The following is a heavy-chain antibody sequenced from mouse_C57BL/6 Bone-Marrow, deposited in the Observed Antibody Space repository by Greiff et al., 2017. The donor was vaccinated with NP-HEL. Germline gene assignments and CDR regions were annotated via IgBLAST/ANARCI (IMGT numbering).Heavy chain of an antibody. Sequence: QVQLQQPGAELVRPGTSVKLSCKASGYTFTSYWMHWVKQRPGQGLEWIGVIDPSDSYTNYNQKFKGKATLTVDTSSSTAYMQLSSLTSEDSAVYYCARDNSNYYWYFDVWGTGTTVTVSS. D-gene: IGHD2-5*01. J-gene: IGHJ1*03. V-gene: IGHV1-59*01. CDR1: GYTFTSYW. CDR3: ARDNSNYYWYFDV. CDR2: IDPSDSYT.